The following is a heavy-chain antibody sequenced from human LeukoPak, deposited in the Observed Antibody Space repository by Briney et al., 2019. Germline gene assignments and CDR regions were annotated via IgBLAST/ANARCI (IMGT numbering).Heavy chain of an antibody. V-gene: IGHV3-33*01. J-gene: IGHJ4*02. D-gene: IGHD1-14*01. Sequence: GGSLRLSCAGSGFTFGGYGMHWFRQTPGNGLEWVAVIAYDGSRAFYADSVKGRFTISRDNSKNTMSVQMDDLRAEDTAVYYCTRYNNDHFDYWGQGTLVTVSS. CDR1: GFTFGGYG. CDR3: TRYNNDHFDY. CDR2: IAYDGSRA.